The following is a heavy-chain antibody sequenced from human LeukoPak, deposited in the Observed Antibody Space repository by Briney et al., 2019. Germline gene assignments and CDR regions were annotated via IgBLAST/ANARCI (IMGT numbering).Heavy chain of an antibody. CDR2: IIPIIGIV. CDR1: GGTFSRYA. D-gene: IGHD5-12*01. V-gene: IGHV1-69*04. Sequence: WASVKVSCKASGGTFSRYAISWVRQAPGQGLEWMGRIIPIIGIVNYAQKFHGRVTITADKSTSTAYMELSSLRSEDTAVYYCARVPSGYTPNANYYYFGMDVWGQGTTVTVSS. CDR3: ARVPSGYTPNANYYYFGMDV. J-gene: IGHJ6*02.